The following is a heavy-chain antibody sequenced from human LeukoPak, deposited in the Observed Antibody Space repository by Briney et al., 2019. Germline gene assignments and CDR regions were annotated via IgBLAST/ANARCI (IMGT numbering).Heavy chain of an antibody. CDR3: ARRRGPSSKYCSGGSCYSGWFDP. Sequence: SETLSLTYAVYGGSFSGYYWSWIRQPPGKGLEWIGEINHSGSTNYNPSLKSRVTISVDTSKNQFSLKLSSVTAADTAVYYCARRRGPSSKYCSGGSCYSGWFDPWGQGTLVTVSS. CDR1: GGSFSGYY. D-gene: IGHD2-15*01. CDR2: INHSGST. V-gene: IGHV4-34*01. J-gene: IGHJ5*02.